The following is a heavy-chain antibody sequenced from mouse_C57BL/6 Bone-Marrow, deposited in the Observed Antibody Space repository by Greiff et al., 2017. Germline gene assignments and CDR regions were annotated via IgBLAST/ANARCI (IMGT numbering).Heavy chain of an antibody. CDR2: IDPENGDT. CDR3: TTHYDYHWFAY. J-gene: IGHJ3*01. D-gene: IGHD2-4*01. Sequence: VQLKQSGAELVRPGASVKLSCTASGFNIKDDYMHWVKQRPEQGLEWIGWIDPENGDTEYASKFHGKATITEDTSSNAAYLQLSSLTSEDAAVYYCTTHYDYHWFAYWGQGTLVTVSA. CDR1: GFNIKDDY. V-gene: IGHV14-4*01.